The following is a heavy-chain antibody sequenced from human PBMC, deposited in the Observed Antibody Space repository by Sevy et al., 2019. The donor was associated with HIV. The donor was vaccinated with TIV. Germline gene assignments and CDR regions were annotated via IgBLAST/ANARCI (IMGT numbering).Heavy chain of an antibody. Sequence: GGSLRLSCAASEFTVSSNYMSWVRQAPGKGLEWVSVIDSGGSTYYADSVKGRFTISRDNSQNTVYLQMNSLRAEDTAVYYCAREDIVLGGGNYYGMDVWGQGTTVTVSS. J-gene: IGHJ6*02. CDR3: AREDIVLGGGNYYGMDV. CDR1: EFTVSSNY. D-gene: IGHD2-15*01. CDR2: IDSGGST. V-gene: IGHV3-53*01.